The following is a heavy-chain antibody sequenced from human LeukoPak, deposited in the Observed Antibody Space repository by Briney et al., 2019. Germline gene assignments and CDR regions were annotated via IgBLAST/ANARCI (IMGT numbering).Heavy chain of an antibody. V-gene: IGHV4-39*01. CDR3: ARGGFWVRGVINFDY. J-gene: IGHJ4*02. D-gene: IGHD3-10*01. Sequence: SETLSLTCTVSGGSISSSTYYWGWIRQPPGKGLEWIGSIYYSGYTYYNPSLESRVTISVDTSKNQFSLKLSSVTAADTAVYYCARGGFWVRGVINFDYWGQGTLVTVSS. CDR2: IYYSGYT. CDR1: GGSISSSTYY.